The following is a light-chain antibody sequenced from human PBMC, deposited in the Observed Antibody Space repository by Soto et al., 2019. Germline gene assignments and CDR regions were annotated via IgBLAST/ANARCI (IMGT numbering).Light chain of an antibody. J-gene: IGKJ1*01. Sequence: IQMTQSPSSLSASIGDRVTITCRASQGISNYFAWYQQKPGKVPKLLIYDASMFESGVPSRFSGRGSGTRFTLTISSLQPDDFATYCCQQYSDSPWTFGHGTKVDI. CDR2: DAS. CDR1: QGISNY. V-gene: IGKV1D-13*01. CDR3: QQYSDSPWT.